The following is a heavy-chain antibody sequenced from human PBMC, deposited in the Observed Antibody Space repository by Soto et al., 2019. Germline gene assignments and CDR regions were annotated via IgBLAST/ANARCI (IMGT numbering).Heavy chain of an antibody. CDR1: GYTFTSYG. CDR3: ARMSAAGTGWFDP. V-gene: IGHV1-18*01. D-gene: IGHD6-13*01. Sequence: QVQLVQSGAEVKKPGASVKVSCKASGYTFTSYGISWVRQAPGQGLEWMGWISTYNGNTNYAQKLQGRATMTTDTFTSTAYMDLRSLRSHDTAVYYWARMSAAGTGWFDPWGQGTLVTVSS. CDR2: ISTYNGNT. J-gene: IGHJ5*02.